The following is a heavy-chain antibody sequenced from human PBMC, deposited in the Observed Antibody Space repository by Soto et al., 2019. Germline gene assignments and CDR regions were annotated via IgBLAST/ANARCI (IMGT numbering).Heavy chain of an antibody. CDR1: GGSFSGYY. Sequence: KPSETLSLTCAVYGGSFSGYYWSWIRQPPGKGLEWIGEINHSGSTNYNPSLKSRVTISVDTSKNQFSLKLSSVTAADTAVYYCARCGISFSSYDFWSAYGSDGMDVWGQGTTVTVSS. CDR2: INHSGST. J-gene: IGHJ6*02. V-gene: IGHV4-34*01. CDR3: ARCGISFSSYDFWSAYGSDGMDV. D-gene: IGHD3-3*01.